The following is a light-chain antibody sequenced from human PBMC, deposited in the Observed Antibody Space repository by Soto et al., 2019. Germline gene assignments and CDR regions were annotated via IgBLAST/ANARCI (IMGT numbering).Light chain of an antibody. V-gene: IGLV2-14*03. J-gene: IGLJ1*01. CDR2: DVS. Sequence: QSVLTQPASVSGSAGRAIIISCSGTSSDVGAFNYVSSYQQHPDKAPKLMIYDVSNRTSGVSNRFSGSKSGNTASLTISGLRAEDEADYYCNSYTSNNTYVFGTGTKVTVL. CDR1: SSDVGAFNY. CDR3: NSYTSNNTYV.